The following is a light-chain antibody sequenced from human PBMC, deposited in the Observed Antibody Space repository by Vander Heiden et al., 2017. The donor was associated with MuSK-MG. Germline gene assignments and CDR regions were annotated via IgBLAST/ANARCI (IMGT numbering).Light chain of an antibody. CDR2: AAS. CDR3: QQSYSPPLLT. J-gene: IGKJ4*01. V-gene: IGKV1-39*01. CDR1: DSINSY. Sequence: DIKMTLSVSSLSASIAHRVTITCRARDSINSYLNWYQHYPGKAPKLLIYAASTLERGVPSRFSGSGSGTDFTLTISSLQPEDFALYYCQQSYSPPLLTFGGGTKVEI.